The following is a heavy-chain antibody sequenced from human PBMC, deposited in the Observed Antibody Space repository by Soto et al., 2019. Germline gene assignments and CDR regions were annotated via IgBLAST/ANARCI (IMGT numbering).Heavy chain of an antibody. V-gene: IGHV2-5*01. J-gene: IGHJ3*02. Sequence: QGTLKESGPTLVKPTQTLTLTCSFSGFSLSTSGVGVGWIRQSPGKAPEWLALIYWSGDEHYRPSLKSRLSIFKGTSKNHVVLIMTDMDPVDTATYYCARGLATLPVFAFDIWGQGTMVTVSS. D-gene: IGHD6-6*01. CDR3: ARGLATLPVFAFDI. CDR2: IYWSGDE. CDR1: GFSLSTSGVG.